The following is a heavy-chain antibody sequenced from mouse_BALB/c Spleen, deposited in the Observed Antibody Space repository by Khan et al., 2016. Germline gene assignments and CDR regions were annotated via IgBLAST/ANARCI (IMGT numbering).Heavy chain of an antibody. J-gene: IGHJ3*01. CDR3: ARSPYDYDVGFAY. CDR2: IDPANGNT. CDR1: GFNIKDTY. D-gene: IGHD2-4*01. V-gene: IGHV14-3*02. Sequence: VQLQQSGAELVKPGASVKLSCTASGFNIKDTYMHWVKQRPEQGLEWIGRIDPANGNTKYDPKFQGKATITADTSSNTAYLQLSSLTSEDTAVSYCARSPYDYDVGFAYWGQGTVVTVSA.